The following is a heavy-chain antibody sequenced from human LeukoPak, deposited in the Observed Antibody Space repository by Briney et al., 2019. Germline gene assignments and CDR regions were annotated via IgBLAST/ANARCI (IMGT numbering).Heavy chain of an antibody. V-gene: IGHV1-18*01. Sequence: ASVKVSCKASGYTFTIYGISWVRHPPAQGLEWMGWISAYNGNTNYAQKLQGRVTMTTDTSTSTAYMELRSLRSDDTAVYYCARGAYSSGWTYWGQGTLVTVSS. CDR3: ARGAYSSGWTY. D-gene: IGHD6-19*01. CDR2: ISAYNGNT. J-gene: IGHJ4*02. CDR1: GYTFTIYG.